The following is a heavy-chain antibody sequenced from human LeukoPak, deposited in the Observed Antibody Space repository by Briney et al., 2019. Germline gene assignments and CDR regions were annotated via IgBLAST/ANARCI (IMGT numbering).Heavy chain of an antibody. CDR3: ARGKGRVTDAFDI. CDR1: GFTFSSYA. D-gene: IGHD4-11*01. CDR2: ISSNGGST. V-gene: IGHV3-64*01. Sequence: GESLKISCAASGFTFSSYAMHWVRQAPGKGLEYVSAISSNGGSTYYANSVKGRFTISRDNSKNTLYLQMGSLRAEDMAVYYCARGKGRVTDAFDIWGQGTMVTVSS. J-gene: IGHJ3*02.